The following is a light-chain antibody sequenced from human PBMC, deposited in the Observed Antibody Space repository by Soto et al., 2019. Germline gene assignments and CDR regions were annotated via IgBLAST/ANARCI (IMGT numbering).Light chain of an antibody. Sequence: DIQMTQSPSSVSASVGDRVTITCRASQDISSWLAWYQQKPGKAPKLLIYAASSLHSGVPPRFSGSESGTDFTLTISSLQPEDSASYYCQQANSFPLTFGGGTEVEIK. CDR1: QDISSW. CDR3: QQANSFPLT. CDR2: AAS. J-gene: IGKJ4*01. V-gene: IGKV1-12*01.